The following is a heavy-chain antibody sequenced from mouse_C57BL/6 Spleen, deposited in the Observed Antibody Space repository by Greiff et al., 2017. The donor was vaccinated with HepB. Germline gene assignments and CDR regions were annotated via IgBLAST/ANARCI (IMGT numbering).Heavy chain of an antibody. D-gene: IGHD1-1*01. J-gene: IGHJ1*03. CDR3: ARDYYGSYWYFDV. CDR1: GYTFTDHT. CDR2: IYPRDGST. V-gene: IGHV1-78*01. Sequence: VQLQQSDAELVKPGASVKISCKVSGYTFTDHTLHWMKQRPEQGLEWIGYIYPRDGSTKYNEKFKGKATLTADKSSSTAYMQLNSLTSEDSAVYFCARDYYGSYWYFDVWGTGTTVTVSS.